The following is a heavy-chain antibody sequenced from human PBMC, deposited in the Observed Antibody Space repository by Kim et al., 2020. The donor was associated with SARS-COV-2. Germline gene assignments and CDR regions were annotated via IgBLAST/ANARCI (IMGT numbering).Heavy chain of an antibody. CDR3: ARVQVLWGSYYYGMDV. V-gene: IGHV4-34*01. CDR1: GGSFSGYY. D-gene: IGHD3-10*01. Sequence: SETLSLTCAVYGGSFSGYYWSWIRQPPGKGLEWIGEINHSGSTNYNPSLKSRVTISVDTSKNQFSLKLSSVTAADTAVYYCARVQVLWGSYYYGMDVWGQGTTVTVSS. J-gene: IGHJ6*02. CDR2: INHSGST.